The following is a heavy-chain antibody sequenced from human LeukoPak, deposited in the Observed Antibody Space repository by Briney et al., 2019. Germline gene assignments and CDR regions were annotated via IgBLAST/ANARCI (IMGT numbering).Heavy chain of an antibody. J-gene: IGHJ5*02. CDR1: GFTFSSYS. CDR2: ISSSSSTI. V-gene: IGHV3-48*02. Sequence: GGSLRLSCAASGFTFSSYSMNWVRQAPGKGLEWVSYISSSSSTIYYADSVKGRFTISRDNAKNSLYLQMNSLRDEDTAVYYCARGMRYCSRGSCYYNWFDLWGQGTLVTVSS. CDR3: ARGMRYCSRGSCYYNWFDL. D-gene: IGHD2-15*01.